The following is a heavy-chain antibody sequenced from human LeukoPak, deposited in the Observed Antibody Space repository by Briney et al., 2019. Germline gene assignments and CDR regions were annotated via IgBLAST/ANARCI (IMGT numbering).Heavy chain of an antibody. CDR1: TLTFSSHA. CDR2: ISGSGAST. V-gene: IGHV3-23*01. D-gene: IGHD3-10*01. CDR3: AIKTIGVTMVWGIYLTFDY. J-gene: IGHJ4*02. Sequence: GGSLRLSCAASTLTFSSHAMNWVRQAPGKGLEWVSAISGSGASTYYADSVKGRFTISRDNSENTLYLQMNGLRAEDTAIYYCAIKTIGVTMVWGIYLTFDYWGQGTLVTVSS.